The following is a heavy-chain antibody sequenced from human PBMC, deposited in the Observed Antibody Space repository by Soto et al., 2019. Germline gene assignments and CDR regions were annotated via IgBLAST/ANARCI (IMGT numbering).Heavy chain of an antibody. CDR1: GFSLNDYG. CDR3: AKSNRGAYDTPDF. Sequence: QVQLVESGGGVVQPGRSLRLSCAASGFSLNDYGMHWVRQPPGKGLEWVADISYDGRNKYYTDSGRGRFTISRDISKGTLYLQMNSLRPEDTAVYYCAKSNRGAYDTPDFWGQGTPVTVSP. D-gene: IGHD3-22*01. CDR2: ISYDGRNK. J-gene: IGHJ4*02. V-gene: IGHV3-30*18.